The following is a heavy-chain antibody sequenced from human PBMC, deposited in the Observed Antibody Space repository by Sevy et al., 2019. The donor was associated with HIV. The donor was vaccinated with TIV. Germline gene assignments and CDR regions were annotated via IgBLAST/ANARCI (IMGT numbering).Heavy chain of an antibody. Sequence: GGSLRLSCAASGFTFSNYAIHWVRQAPGKGLEWVAVISYDGSNKYYADSVKGRFTISRDNVGNSLYLQMNSLRAEDTALYYCARVVWGSYRYDDYWGQGTLVTVSS. D-gene: IGHD3-16*02. CDR1: GFTFSNYA. V-gene: IGHV3-30-3*01. J-gene: IGHJ4*02. CDR3: ARVVWGSYRYDDY. CDR2: ISYDGSNK.